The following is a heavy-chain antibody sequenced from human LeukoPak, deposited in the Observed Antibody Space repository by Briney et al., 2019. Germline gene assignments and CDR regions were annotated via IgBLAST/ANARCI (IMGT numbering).Heavy chain of an antibody. CDR2: INAGNGNT. CDR3: ARFMVRGVSDY. J-gene: IGHJ4*02. Sequence: ASVTVSCKASGYTFTSYAMHWVRQAPGQRLEWTGWINAGNGNTKYSQKFQGRVTITRDTSASTAYMELSSLRSEDTAVYYCARFMVRGVSDYWGQGTLVTVSS. D-gene: IGHD3-10*01. V-gene: IGHV1-3*01. CDR1: GYTFTSYA.